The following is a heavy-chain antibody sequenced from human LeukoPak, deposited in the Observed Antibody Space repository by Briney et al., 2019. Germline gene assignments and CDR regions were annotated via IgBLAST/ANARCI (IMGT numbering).Heavy chain of an antibody. Sequence: ASVKVSCKASGYTFTSYAMHWVRQAPGQRLEWMGWINAGNGNTKYSQKFQGRVTITRDTSASTAYMELSSLRSEDTAVYYCARTLWFGDPTTWFDPWGQGTLVTVSS. CDR1: GYTFTSYA. D-gene: IGHD3-10*01. CDR3: ARTLWFGDPTTWFDP. CDR2: INAGNGNT. J-gene: IGHJ5*02. V-gene: IGHV1-3*01.